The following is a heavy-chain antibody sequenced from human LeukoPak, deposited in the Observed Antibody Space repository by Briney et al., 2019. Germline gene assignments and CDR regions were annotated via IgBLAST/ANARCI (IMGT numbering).Heavy chain of an antibody. J-gene: IGHJ4*02. CDR1: GYTFTNYD. D-gene: IGHD3-9*01. CDR2: MSPNSGNT. V-gene: IGHV1-8*01. Sequence: ASVKVSCKASGYTFTNYDITWVRQAPGQGLEWMGWMSPNSGNTGYAQKFQGRVTMTRNTSITTAYMELSSLTSEDTAVYYCARETTISPYYFDYWGLGSQVTVSP. CDR3: ARETTISPYYFDY.